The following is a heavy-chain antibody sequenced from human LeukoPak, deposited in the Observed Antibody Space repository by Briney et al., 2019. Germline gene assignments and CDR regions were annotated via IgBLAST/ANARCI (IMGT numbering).Heavy chain of an antibody. CDR2: IKTDGSKK. Sequence: GGSLRLPCEASGFTFNSYWMSWVRQAPGKGLEWVANIKTDGSKKYYADSVKGRFTISRDNSKNTLSLQVSSLRTEDTAVYYCAKDRYSYAFEYSDSWGQGTLVTVSS. D-gene: IGHD5-18*01. CDR1: GFTFNSYW. CDR3: AKDRYSYAFEYSDS. J-gene: IGHJ4*02. V-gene: IGHV3-7*01.